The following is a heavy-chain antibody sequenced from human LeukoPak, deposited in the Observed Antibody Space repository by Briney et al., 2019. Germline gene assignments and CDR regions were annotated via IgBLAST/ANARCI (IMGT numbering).Heavy chain of an antibody. V-gene: IGHV3-49*04. Sequence: GGSLRLSCAASGFTFSSYSMNWVRQAPGKGLEWVGFIRVKTYGGTTQYAASVKDRFTISRDDSKSIAYLQMNSLKTEDTAVYYCARADYGGNAGGFWGQGTLVTVSS. D-gene: IGHD4-23*01. CDR3: ARADYGGNAGGF. CDR1: GFTFSSYS. CDR2: IRVKTYGGTT. J-gene: IGHJ4*02.